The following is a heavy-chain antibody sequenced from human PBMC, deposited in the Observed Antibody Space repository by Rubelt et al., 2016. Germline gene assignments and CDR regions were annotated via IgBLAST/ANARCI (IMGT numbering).Heavy chain of an antibody. V-gene: IGHV4-34*01. CDR2: IDYSGST. CDR3: ARGVIRYFDI. J-gene: IGHJ3*02. Sequence: QVQLQQWGAGLLKPSETLSLACTVSGGSISGYYWSWIRQPPGKGLEWIGSIDYSGSTYYNPSLKSRVTISVDTSKNQFSLHLTSVTPEDTAVYYCARGVIRYFDIWGQGTMVTVSS. CDR1: GGSISGYY. D-gene: IGHD3-9*01.